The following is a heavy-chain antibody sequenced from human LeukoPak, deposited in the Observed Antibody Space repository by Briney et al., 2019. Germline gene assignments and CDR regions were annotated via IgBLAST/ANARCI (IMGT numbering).Heavy chain of an antibody. Sequence: AGGSLRLSCAASGFIFSASDMHWVRQASGKGLEWVGRIRSKANNYATAYAASVKGRFTISRDDSKNTAYLQMNSLKTEDTAVYYCTGDNFDSSVKFDYWGQGTLVTVSS. CDR2: IRSKANNYAT. CDR3: TGDNFDSSVKFDY. V-gene: IGHV3-73*01. J-gene: IGHJ4*02. D-gene: IGHD3-22*01. CDR1: GFIFSASD.